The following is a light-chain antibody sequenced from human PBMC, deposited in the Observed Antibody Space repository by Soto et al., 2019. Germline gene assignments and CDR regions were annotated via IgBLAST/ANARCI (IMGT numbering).Light chain of an antibody. V-gene: IGKV3-11*01. CDR2: DAS. CDR3: QQRSNWPPST. CDR1: QSVSSN. J-gene: IGKJ1*01. Sequence: EIVLTQSPSTLSLSPGERTTLSCRASQSVSSNLAWYQQKPGQAPRLLIYDASNRATGIPARFSGSGSGTDFTLPIISLEHADFAVYYCQQRSNWPPSTFGQGTKVEIK.